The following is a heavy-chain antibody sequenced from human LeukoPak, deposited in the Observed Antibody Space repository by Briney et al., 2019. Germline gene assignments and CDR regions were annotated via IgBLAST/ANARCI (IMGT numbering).Heavy chain of an antibody. CDR1: GGTFSSYA. CDR2: IIPVLGIA. D-gene: IGHD5-18*01. V-gene: IGHV1-69*04. CDR3: ARVDTAMVIDY. Sequence: SVKVSCKASGGTFSSYAISWVRQAPGQGLEWMGRIIPVLGIANYAQKFQGRVTITADKSTSTAYMELSSLRSEDTAVYYCARVDTAMVIDYWGQGTLVTVSS. J-gene: IGHJ4*02.